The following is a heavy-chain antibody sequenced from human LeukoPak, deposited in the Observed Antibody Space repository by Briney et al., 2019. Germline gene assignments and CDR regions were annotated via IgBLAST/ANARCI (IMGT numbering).Heavy chain of an antibody. V-gene: IGHV3-23*01. CDR3: AKRGVVIRVILVGFHKEAYYFDS. CDR1: GITLSNYG. Sequence: GGSLRLSCAVSGITLSNYGMSWVRQAPGKGLEWVAGISGSGGSTNYADSVKGRFTISRDNRKNTLYLQMNSPRAEDTAVYFCAKRGVVIRVILVGFHKEAYYFDSWGQGALVTVSS. CDR2: ISGSGGST. D-gene: IGHD3-22*01. J-gene: IGHJ4*02.